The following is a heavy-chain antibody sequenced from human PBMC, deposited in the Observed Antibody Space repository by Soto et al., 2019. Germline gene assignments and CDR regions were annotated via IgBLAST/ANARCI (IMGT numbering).Heavy chain of an antibody. Sequence: QVQLVQSGAEVKKPGSSVKVSCKASGGTFSSYTISWVRQAPGQGLAWMGRIIPILGIANYAQKFQGRVTITADKSTSTADMELSSLRSEDTAVYYCARTKYSSGWAFDYWGQGTLVTVSS. CDR3: ARTKYSSGWAFDY. D-gene: IGHD6-19*01. J-gene: IGHJ4*02. CDR1: GGTFSSYT. CDR2: IIPILGIA. V-gene: IGHV1-69*02.